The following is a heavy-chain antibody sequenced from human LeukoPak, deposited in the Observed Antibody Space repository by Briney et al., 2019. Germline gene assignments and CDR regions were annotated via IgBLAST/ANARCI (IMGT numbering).Heavy chain of an antibody. D-gene: IGHD3-10*01. CDR2: IIPIFGTA. Sequence: SVKVSCKASGGTFSSYAISWVRQAPGQGLEWMGGIIPIFGTANYAQKFQGRVTITADKSTSTAYMELSSLRSEDTAVYYCARAGRPSLLWFGELLDWGQGTLVTVSS. CDR1: GGTFSSYA. CDR3: ARAGRPSLLWFGELLD. J-gene: IGHJ4*02. V-gene: IGHV1-69*06.